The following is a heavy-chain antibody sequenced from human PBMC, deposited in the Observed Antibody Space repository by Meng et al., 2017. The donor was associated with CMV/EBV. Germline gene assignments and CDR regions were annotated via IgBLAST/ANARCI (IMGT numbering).Heavy chain of an antibody. Sequence: SYSMNWVRQAPGKGLEWVSSISGSSSYIYYADSVKGRFTISRDNAKNSLYLQMNSLRAEDTAVYYCARPLGYCSSTSCYGRVNWFDPWGQGTLVTVSS. D-gene: IGHD2-2*01. J-gene: IGHJ5*02. CDR3: ARPLGYCSSTSCYGRVNWFDP. CDR1: SYS. V-gene: IGHV3-21*01. CDR2: ISGSSSYI.